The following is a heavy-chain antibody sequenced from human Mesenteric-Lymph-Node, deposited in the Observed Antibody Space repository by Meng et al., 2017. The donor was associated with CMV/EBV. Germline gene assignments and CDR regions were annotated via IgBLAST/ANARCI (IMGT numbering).Heavy chain of an antibody. Sequence: GESLKISCAASGFLFADYTMHWVRQAPGKGLEWVSLVSWEGGTTYYAESVKGRFSISRDNTNSSLYLQMNSLRPDDTALYYCAKGQRDVYNGGPFDYWGQGTLVTVSS. V-gene: IGHV3-43*01. CDR3: AKGQRDVYNGGPFDY. CDR1: GFLFADYT. D-gene: IGHD5-24*01. J-gene: IGHJ4*02. CDR2: VSWEGGTT.